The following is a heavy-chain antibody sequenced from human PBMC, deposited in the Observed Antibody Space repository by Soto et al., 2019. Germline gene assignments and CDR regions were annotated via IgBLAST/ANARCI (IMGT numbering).Heavy chain of an antibody. D-gene: IGHD6-19*01. CDR3: AKGHRSGWANYFDY. J-gene: IGHJ4*02. V-gene: IGHV3-23*01. Sequence: EVQLLESVGDLVQPGGSLRLSCAASGFTFSSYAMTWVRQAPGKGLEWVSSISGTGGSTYSADSVKGRFTISRDNSKYTLYLQMNSLRAEDTAVYYCAKGHRSGWANYFDYWGQGILVTVSS. CDR2: ISGTGGST. CDR1: GFTFSSYA.